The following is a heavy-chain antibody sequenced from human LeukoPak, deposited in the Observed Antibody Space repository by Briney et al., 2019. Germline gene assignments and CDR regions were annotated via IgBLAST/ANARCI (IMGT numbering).Heavy chain of an antibody. D-gene: IGHD2-15*01. CDR3: AKDLGGSSHYYYGMDV. J-gene: IGHJ6*02. CDR1: GFVVSTNY. Sequence: GGSLRLSCAASGFVVSTNYMTWVRQPPGKGLEWVSVIYEDGRTFYTDSVKGRFTISRDNSKNTLYLQMNSLRAEDTAVYYCAKDLGGSSHYYYGMDVWGQGTTVTVSS. CDR2: IYEDGRT. V-gene: IGHV3-53*01.